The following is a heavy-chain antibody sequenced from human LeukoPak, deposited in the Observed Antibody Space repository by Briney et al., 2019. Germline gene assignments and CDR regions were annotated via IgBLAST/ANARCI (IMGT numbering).Heavy chain of an antibody. CDR1: GYTFTSYG. D-gene: IGHD3-3*01. V-gene: IGHV1-18*01. CDR3: ARDYYDFWSGYSNPLAY. Sequence: GASVKVSRKASGYTFTSYGLTWVRQAPGQRLEWMGWISGYNGITHYTQKLQGRVTMTTDTSTSTAYLELRSLRSDDTAVYYCARDYYDFWSGYSNPLAYWGQGTLVTVSS. CDR2: ISGYNGIT. J-gene: IGHJ4*02.